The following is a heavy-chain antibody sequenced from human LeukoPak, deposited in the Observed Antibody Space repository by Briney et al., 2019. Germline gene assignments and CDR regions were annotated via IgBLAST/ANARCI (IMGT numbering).Heavy chain of an antibody. J-gene: IGHJ4*02. D-gene: IGHD6-13*01. CDR1: GYTFTGYY. V-gene: IGHV1-2*02. CDR3: ARAQTGYSSSNDY. Sequence: ASVKVSCKASGYTFTGYYMHWVRQAPGQGLEWMGWINPNSGGTNYAQKFQGRVTMTRDTSISTAYMELSRPRSDDTAVYYCARAQTGYSSSNDYWGQGTLVTVSS. CDR2: INPNSGGT.